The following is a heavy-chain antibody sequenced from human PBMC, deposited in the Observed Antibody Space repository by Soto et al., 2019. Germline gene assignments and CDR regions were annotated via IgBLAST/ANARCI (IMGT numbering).Heavy chain of an antibody. CDR3: ARSHLYYDSSGYPDY. V-gene: IGHV3-11*01. J-gene: IGHJ4*02. D-gene: IGHD3-22*01. Sequence: GSLRLSCAASGFTFSDYYMSWIRQAPGKGLEWVSYISSSGSTIYYADSVKGRFTISRDNAKNSLYLQMNSLRAEDTAVYCCARSHLYYDSSGYPDYWGQGTLVTVSS. CDR2: ISSSGSTI. CDR1: GFTFSDYY.